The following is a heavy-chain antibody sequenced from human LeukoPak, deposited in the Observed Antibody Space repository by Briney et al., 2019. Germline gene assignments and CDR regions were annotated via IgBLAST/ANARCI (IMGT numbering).Heavy chain of an antibody. Sequence: GGSLRLSCTVSGFTVSSNSMSWVRQAPGKGLEWVSSIFPSSDEIHYADSVKGRFTISRDSSRSTLSLQMDSLRAGDTATYYCATYRQIQVPFEFWGQGTLVTVSS. CDR3: ATYRQIQVPFEF. J-gene: IGHJ4*02. CDR2: IFPSSDEI. CDR1: GFTVSSNS. D-gene: IGHD5-18*01. V-gene: IGHV3-53*01.